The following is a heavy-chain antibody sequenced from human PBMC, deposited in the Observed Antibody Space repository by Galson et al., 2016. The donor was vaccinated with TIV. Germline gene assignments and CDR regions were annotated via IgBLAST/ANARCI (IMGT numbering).Heavy chain of an antibody. Sequence: SLRLSCAASGFTVSSNFMSWVRQAPGKGLEWISIIYSDGRTYYTESVKGRFTISRDDSRNTLYLQMNALRAEDTAIYYCARELGESASENYYPGFDCGGQGTLVTVSS. CDR3: ARELGESASENYYPGFDC. V-gene: IGHV3-53*01. CDR2: IYSDGRT. J-gene: IGHJ4*02. CDR1: GFTVSSNF. D-gene: IGHD3-22*01.